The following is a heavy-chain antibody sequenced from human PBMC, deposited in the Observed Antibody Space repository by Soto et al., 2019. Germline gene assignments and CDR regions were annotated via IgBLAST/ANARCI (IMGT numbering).Heavy chain of an antibody. D-gene: IGHD5-18*01. CDR3: VKTLQYSYGLPH. V-gene: IGHV3-64D*06. J-gene: IGHJ4*01. Sequence: PGGSLRLSCSSSGFNFRSYAMHWARQAPGKGLEYVSAISSNGGSIYDADSVKGRFTISRDNSKNTLYLQMSSLRAEDSAVYYCVKTLQYSYGLPHWGHGTLVTVSS. CDR2: ISSNGGSI. CDR1: GFNFRSYA.